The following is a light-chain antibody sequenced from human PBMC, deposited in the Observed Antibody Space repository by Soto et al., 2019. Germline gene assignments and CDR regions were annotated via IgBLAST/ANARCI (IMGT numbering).Light chain of an antibody. V-gene: IGKV3-11*01. CDR2: DAS. CDR1: QNFGSY. J-gene: IGKJ4*02. CDR3: QQRGNWPLT. Sequence: EIVLTQSPATLSLSPGERATLSCRASQNFGSYLAWYQQKPGQAPRLLIYDASNRATGIPARFSGSGSGTDFTLTITRLEPEDFAVYYCQQRGNWPLTFGGGTKLEIK.